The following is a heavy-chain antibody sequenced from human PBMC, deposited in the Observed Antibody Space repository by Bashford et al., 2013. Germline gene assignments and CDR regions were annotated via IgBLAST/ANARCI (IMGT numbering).Heavy chain of an antibody. V-gene: IGHV3-33*05. D-gene: IGHD3-10*02. J-gene: IGHJ3*02. Sequence: VRQAPGKGLEWVAVILNDGSQESYADSMKGRFTISRDNSKNMLYLQMNSLRAEDTAVYYCARDDDLGGNAFDMWGQGTMVTVSS. CDR3: ARDDDLGGNAFDM. CDR2: ILNDGSQE.